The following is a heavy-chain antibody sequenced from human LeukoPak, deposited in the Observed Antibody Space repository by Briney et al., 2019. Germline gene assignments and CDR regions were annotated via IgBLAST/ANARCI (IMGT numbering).Heavy chain of an antibody. D-gene: IGHD6-13*01. CDR1: GFSFSSYW. CDR3: ARDPGIAAAGTVGYFDS. J-gene: IGHJ4*02. CDR2: IKQEGSAR. V-gene: IGHV3-7*01. Sequence: PGGSLRLSCVASGFSFSSYWMSWVRQTPGKGLEWVANIKQEGSARYYVDSVTGRFTISRDNAMNSLYLQMNSLRVEDRAVYYCARDPGIAAAGTVGYFDSWGQGILVTVSS.